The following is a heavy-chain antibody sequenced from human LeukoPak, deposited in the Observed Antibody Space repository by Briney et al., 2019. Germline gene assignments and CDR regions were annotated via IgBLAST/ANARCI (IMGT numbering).Heavy chain of an antibody. J-gene: IGHJ5*02. CDR3: ARETCSSTSCLTFDP. CDR2: IYTSGST. D-gene: IGHD2-2*01. V-gene: IGHV4-61*02. Sequence: SQTLSLTCTVSGGSISSGSYYWSWIRQPAGKGLEWIGRIYTSGSTNYNPSLKSRVTISVDTSKNQFSLKLSSVTAADTAVYYCARETCSSTSCLTFDPWGQGTLVTVSS. CDR1: GGSISSGSYY.